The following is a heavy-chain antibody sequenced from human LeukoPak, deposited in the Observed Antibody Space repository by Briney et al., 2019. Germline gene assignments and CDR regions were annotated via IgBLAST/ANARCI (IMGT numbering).Heavy chain of an antibody. J-gene: IGHJ4*02. D-gene: IGHD6-19*01. Sequence: GGSLRLSCAASGFAFSTYWMHWVRQAPGKGPVWVSRISPDGRDTIYADSVKGRFTMSRDNDKNTLYLQLSSLRAEDTAVFYCVRAVAGKGRIDYWGQGTLVTVSS. CDR3: VRAVAGKGRIDY. CDR2: ISPDGRDT. CDR1: GFAFSTYW. V-gene: IGHV3-74*01.